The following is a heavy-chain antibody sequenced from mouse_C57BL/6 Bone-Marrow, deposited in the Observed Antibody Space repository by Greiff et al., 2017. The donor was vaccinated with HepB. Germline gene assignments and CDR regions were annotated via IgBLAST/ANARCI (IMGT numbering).Heavy chain of an antibody. CDR2: ISGGGGDT. CDR3: ARPYYYGSSYFFDY. J-gene: IGHJ2*01. Sequence: EVMLVESGGGLVKPGGSLKLSCAASGFTFSSYTMSWVRQTPEKRLEWVATISGGGGDTYYPDSVKGRFTISRDNAKNTLYLQMSSLRSEDTALYYCARPYYYGSSYFFDYWGQGTTLTVSS. V-gene: IGHV5-9*01. D-gene: IGHD1-1*01. CDR1: GFTFSSYT.